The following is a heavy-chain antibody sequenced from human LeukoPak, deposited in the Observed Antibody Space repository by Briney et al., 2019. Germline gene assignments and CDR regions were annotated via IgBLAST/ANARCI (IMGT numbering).Heavy chain of an antibody. J-gene: IGHJ4*02. CDR2: IYHSGST. CDR3: ARSSTSCYVDY. CDR1: GYSISSGYY. V-gene: IGHV4-38-2*01. D-gene: IGHD2-2*01. Sequence: SETLSLTCAVSGYSISSGYYWGWIRQPPGKGLEWIGSIYHSGSTYYNPSLKSRVTISVDTSKNQFSLKLSSVTAADTAVYYCARSSTSCYVDYWGQGTLVTVSS.